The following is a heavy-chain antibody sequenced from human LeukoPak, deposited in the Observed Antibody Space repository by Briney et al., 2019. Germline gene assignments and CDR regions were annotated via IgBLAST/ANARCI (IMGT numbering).Heavy chain of an antibody. CDR2: IYSGGST. J-gene: IGHJ4*02. V-gene: IGHV3-53*01. Sequence: GGSLRLSCAASGFTVGSNYMSWVRQAPGKGLEWVSVIYSGGSTYYADSVKGRFTISRDNSKNTLYLQMNSLRAEDTAVYYCARGRSYCSSTSCYVFDYWGQGTLVTASS. CDR1: GFTVGSNY. CDR3: ARGRSYCSSTSCYVFDY. D-gene: IGHD2-2*01.